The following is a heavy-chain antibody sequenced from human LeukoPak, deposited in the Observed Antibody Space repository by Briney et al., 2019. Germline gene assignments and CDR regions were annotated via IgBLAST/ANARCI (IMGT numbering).Heavy chain of an antibody. J-gene: IGHJ4*02. CDR1: GYTFTSYG. Sequence: ASVKVCCKASGYTFTSYGISWVRQAPGQGLEWMGRISAYNGNTDYAQNLHGRVTMTTDTSTSTAYMEQRSLRSDDTAVYYCARDRPPSYYYDSSGYYRFDYWGQGTLVTVSS. CDR3: ARDRPPSYYYDSSGYYRFDY. D-gene: IGHD3-22*01. V-gene: IGHV1-18*01. CDR2: ISAYNGNT.